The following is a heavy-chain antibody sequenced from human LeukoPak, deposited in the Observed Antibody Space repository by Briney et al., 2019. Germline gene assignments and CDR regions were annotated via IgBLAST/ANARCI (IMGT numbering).Heavy chain of an antibody. Sequence: ASVKVSCKASGHTFTGYYMHWLRQAPGHGLEWMGWISAYNGNTNYAQKLQGRVTMTTDTSTSTAYMELRSLRSDDTAVYYCAREGQRLGEQFDYWGQGTLVTVSS. CDR1: GHTFTGYY. CDR3: AREGQRLGEQFDY. CDR2: ISAYNGNT. D-gene: IGHD3-16*01. J-gene: IGHJ4*02. V-gene: IGHV1-18*04.